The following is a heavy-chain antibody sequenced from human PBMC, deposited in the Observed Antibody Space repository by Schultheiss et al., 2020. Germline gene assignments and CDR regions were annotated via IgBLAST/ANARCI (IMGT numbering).Heavy chain of an antibody. CDR1: GFTFSSYG. D-gene: IGHD2-2*01. CDR2: ISYDGSNK. J-gene: IGHJ5*02. V-gene: IGHV3-30*18. CDR3: VKDQLRARSGFDP. Sequence: GGSLRLSCAASGFTFSSYGMHWVRQAPGKGLEWVAVISYDGSNKYYADSVKGRFTISRDNSKNTLYLQMNSLRAEDTAVYYCVKDQLRARSGFDPWGQGTLVNVYS.